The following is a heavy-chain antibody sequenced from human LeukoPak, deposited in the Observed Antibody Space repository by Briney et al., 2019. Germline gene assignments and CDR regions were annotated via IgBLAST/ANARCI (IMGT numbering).Heavy chain of an antibody. D-gene: IGHD2-21*02. J-gene: IGHJ3*02. CDR3: ARVNCGGDCYSDRGAFDI. V-gene: IGHV1-2*02. CDR2: INPNSGGT. CDR1: GYTFTSYG. Sequence: ASVKVSCKASGYTFTSYGISWVRQAPGQGLEWMGWINPNSGGTNYAQKFQGRVTMTRDTSISTAYMELSSVRSKDTAVYYCARVNCGGDCYSDRGAFDIWGQGTMVTVSS.